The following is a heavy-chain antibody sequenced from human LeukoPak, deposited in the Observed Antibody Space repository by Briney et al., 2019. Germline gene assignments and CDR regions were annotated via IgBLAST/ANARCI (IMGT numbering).Heavy chain of an antibody. CDR2: INHSGST. V-gene: IGHV4-34*01. D-gene: IGHD3-9*01. CDR1: GGSFSGYY. CDR3: ARGPSKINIYYDILTGPDHYYYYYYMDV. Sequence: SETLSLTCAVYGGSFSGYYWSWIRQPPGKGLEWIGEINHSGSTNYNPSLKSRVTISVDTSKNQFSLKLSSVTAADTAVYYCARGPSKINIYYDILTGPDHYYYYYYMDVWGKGTTVTISS. J-gene: IGHJ6*03.